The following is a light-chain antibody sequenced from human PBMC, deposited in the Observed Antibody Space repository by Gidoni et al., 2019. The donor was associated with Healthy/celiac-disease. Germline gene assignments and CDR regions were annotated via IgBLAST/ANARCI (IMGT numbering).Light chain of an antibody. CDR2: WAS. CDR3: QQYYSTPLT. J-gene: IGKJ2*01. Sequence: DIVMTQSPDSLAVSLGERATINCKSSQSVLYSSNNKNYLAWYQQKPGQPPKLLIYWASTRESGVPDRFSGSGPGTDFTLTISSLQAEDVAVYYCQQYYSTPLTFXXXTKLEIK. V-gene: IGKV4-1*01. CDR1: QSVLYSSNNKNY.